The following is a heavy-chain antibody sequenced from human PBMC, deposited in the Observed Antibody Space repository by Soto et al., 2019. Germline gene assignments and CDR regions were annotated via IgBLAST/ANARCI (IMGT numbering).Heavy chain of an antibody. CDR1: GLTVSGKKY. Sequence: ESGGGLMQPGESLRLSCAASGLTVSGKKYVAWVRQAPGKGLEWVSALYDVDGSFYADSVKGRFTTSSDSSKTTVYLQMNGLRPDDTSVYYCATWHEREHAYDVWGQGTTVTVSS. D-gene: IGHD1-1*01. CDR2: LYDVDGS. CDR3: ATWHEREHAYDV. V-gene: IGHV3-53*01. J-gene: IGHJ3*01.